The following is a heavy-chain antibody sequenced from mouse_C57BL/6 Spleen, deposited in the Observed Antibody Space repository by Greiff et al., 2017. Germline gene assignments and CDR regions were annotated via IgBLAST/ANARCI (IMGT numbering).Heavy chain of an antibody. CDR2: IDPSDSYT. V-gene: IGHV1-69*01. CDR3: TRRHYDSSFAY. CDR1: GYTFTSYW. J-gene: IGHJ3*01. D-gene: IGHD2-4*01. Sequence: QVQLQQPGAELVMPGASVKLSCKASGYTFTSYWMHWVKQRPGQGLEWIGEIDPSDSYTNYTQKFKGQSTLTVDKSSSTAYLQLSSLTSENAAVYCCTRRHYDSSFAYWGQGTLVTVSA.